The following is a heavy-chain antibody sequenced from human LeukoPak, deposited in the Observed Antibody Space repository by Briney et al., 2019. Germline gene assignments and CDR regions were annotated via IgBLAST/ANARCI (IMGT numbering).Heavy chain of an antibody. CDR3: ARGDFYYDSSGLQAAFDI. CDR2: IYYSGST. V-gene: IGHV4-31*03. Sequence: SETLSLTCTVSGGSISSGGYYWSWIRQHPGKGLEWIGYIYYSGSTYYNPSLKSRATISVDTSKNQFSLKLSSVTAADTAVYYCARGDFYYDSSGLQAAFDIWGQGTMVTVSS. CDR1: GGSISSGGYY. J-gene: IGHJ3*02. D-gene: IGHD3-22*01.